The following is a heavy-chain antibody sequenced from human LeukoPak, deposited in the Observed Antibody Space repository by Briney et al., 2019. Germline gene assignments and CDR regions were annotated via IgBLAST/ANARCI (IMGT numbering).Heavy chain of an antibody. CDR3: AKGEYSSSPFDP. CDR2: IRYDGSNK. Sequence: GGSLRLSCAASGFTFSSYGMHWVRQAPGKGLEWVTFIRYDGSNKYYTDSVKGRFTISRDNSKNTLYLQMNSPRAEDTAVYYCAKGEYSSSPFDPWGQGTLVTVSS. V-gene: IGHV3-30*02. CDR1: GFTFSSYG. J-gene: IGHJ5*02. D-gene: IGHD6-6*01.